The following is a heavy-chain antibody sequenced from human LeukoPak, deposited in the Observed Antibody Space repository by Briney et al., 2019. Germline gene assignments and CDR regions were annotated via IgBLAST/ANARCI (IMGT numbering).Heavy chain of an antibody. CDR2: IYPGDSDT. CDR3: ARHAGGDYYYYGMDV. CDR1: GYSFTSYW. V-gene: IGHV5-51*01. J-gene: IGHJ6*02. Sequence: GESLKISCKGSGYSFTSYWIGWVRQMPGKFLEWMGIIYPGDSDTRYSPSFRGQVTISADKSISTAYLQWSSLKASDTAMYYCARHAGGDYYYYGMDVWGQGTTVTVSS. D-gene: IGHD4-17*01.